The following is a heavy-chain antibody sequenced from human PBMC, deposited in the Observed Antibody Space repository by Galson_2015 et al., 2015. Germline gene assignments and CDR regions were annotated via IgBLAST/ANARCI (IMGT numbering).Heavy chain of an antibody. V-gene: IGHV3-7*01. J-gene: IGHJ6*02. CDR1: GFTFSRYY. Sequence: SLRLSCAASGFTFSRYYMSWARQAPGKGLEWVAKIKGDESEIFYVDSVKGRFTISRDNAKNALYLQMSSLRAEDTAVYYCARDRYCYAMDVWGQGTTVTVSS. CDR3: ARDRYCYAMDV. CDR2: IKGDESEI.